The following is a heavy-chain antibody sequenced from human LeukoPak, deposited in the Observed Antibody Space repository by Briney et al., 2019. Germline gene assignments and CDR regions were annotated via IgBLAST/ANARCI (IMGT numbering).Heavy chain of an antibody. CDR3: ARSITMVRGVLGAGSSNWFDP. CDR2: IRSDGSNK. V-gene: IGHV3-30*02. J-gene: IGHJ5*02. Sequence: GGSLRLSCAGSGFSFSSYGMHWVRQAPGKGLEWMAFIRSDGSNKYYADSVKGRFSISRDNSKNTLYLQMNSLRAEDTAVYYCARSITMVRGVLGAGSSNWFDPWGQGTLVTVSS. D-gene: IGHD3-10*01. CDR1: GFSFSSYG.